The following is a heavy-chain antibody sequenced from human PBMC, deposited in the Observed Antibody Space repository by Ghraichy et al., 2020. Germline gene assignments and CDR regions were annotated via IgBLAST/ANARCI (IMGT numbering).Heavy chain of an antibody. Sequence: GESLNISCAASRFTFSTYAMMWVRQAPGKGLEWVSVITGNGGGRTEYADSVKGRFSISRDNSKNTLYLQMNSLRVEDTAIYYCVKGGPCGGDCVGSDIWGQGTMVIVSS. V-gene: IGHV3-23*01. CDR1: RFTFSTYA. J-gene: IGHJ3*02. CDR2: ITGNGGGRT. CDR3: VKGGPCGGDCVGSDI. D-gene: IGHD2-21*02.